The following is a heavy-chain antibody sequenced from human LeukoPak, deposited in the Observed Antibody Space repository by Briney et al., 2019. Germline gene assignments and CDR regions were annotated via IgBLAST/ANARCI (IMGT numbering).Heavy chain of an antibody. Sequence: SETLSLTCAVYGGSFSEYYWSWIRQSPGKGLEWIAEISQSGSINYNPSLKSRVTISVDASKKQFSLKVSSVTAADTAMYYCARVPTGRNVVAAAARMGWDGAFDIWGQGTMVTVSS. CDR1: GGSFSEYY. V-gene: IGHV4-34*01. CDR3: ARVPTGRNVVAAAARMGWDGAFDI. CDR2: ISQSGSI. J-gene: IGHJ3*02. D-gene: IGHD2-2*01.